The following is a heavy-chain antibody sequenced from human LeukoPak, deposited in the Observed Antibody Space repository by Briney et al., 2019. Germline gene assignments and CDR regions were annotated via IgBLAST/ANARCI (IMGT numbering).Heavy chain of an antibody. V-gene: IGHV3-74*01. Sequence: GGSLRLSCAASGFTFSSYWMHWVRQAPGKGLVWVSRINSDGSSTSYADSVKGRFTISRDNAKNSLYLQMNSLRAEDTAVYYCARGVDTAMVLSGYWGQGTLVTVSS. J-gene: IGHJ4*02. CDR1: GFTFSSYW. CDR3: ARGVDTAMVLSGY. D-gene: IGHD5-18*01. CDR2: INSDGSST.